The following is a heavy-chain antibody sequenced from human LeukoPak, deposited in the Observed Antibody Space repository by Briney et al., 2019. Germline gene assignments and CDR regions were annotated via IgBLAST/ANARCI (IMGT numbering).Heavy chain of an antibody. Sequence: SETLSLTCTVSGGSITISSYYWGWIRQPPGKGLEWIGSIYYSGSTYYNPSLKSRVTISVDTSKNQFSLKLSSVTAADTAVYYCVRWRAYGDYELHAFDIWGQGTMVTVSS. CDR1: GGSITISSYY. J-gene: IGHJ3*02. CDR2: IYYSGST. V-gene: IGHV4-39*01. D-gene: IGHD4-17*01. CDR3: VRWRAYGDYELHAFDI.